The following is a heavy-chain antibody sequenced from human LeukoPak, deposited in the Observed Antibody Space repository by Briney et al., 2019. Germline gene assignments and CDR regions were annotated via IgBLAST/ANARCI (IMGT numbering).Heavy chain of an antibody. V-gene: IGHV4-31*03. D-gene: IGHD6-13*01. J-gene: IGHJ5*02. CDR2: IYYSGST. CDR3: ATRFGSSWFDP. Sequence: SETLSLTCTVSGGSISSGGYYWSWIRQHPGKGLEWIEYIYYSGSTYYNPSLKSRVTISVDTSKNQFSLKLSSVTAADTAVYYCATRFGSSWFDPWGQGTLVTVSS. CDR1: GGSISSGGYY.